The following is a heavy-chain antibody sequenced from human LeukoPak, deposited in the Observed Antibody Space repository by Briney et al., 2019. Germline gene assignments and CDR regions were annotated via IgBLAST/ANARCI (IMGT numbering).Heavy chain of an antibody. D-gene: IGHD1-26*01. CDR3: VIGSPVWAN. Sequence: GGSLKLSCTASGFTFSDHWMTWVRQAPGKGLEWVATIKGDGSHRSYGDSVRGRSTISRDNAKNSLTLEMDSLRVEDTAFYYCVIGSPVWANWGQGTLVTVSS. CDR1: GFTFSDHW. V-gene: IGHV3-7*01. CDR2: IKGDGSHR. J-gene: IGHJ4*02.